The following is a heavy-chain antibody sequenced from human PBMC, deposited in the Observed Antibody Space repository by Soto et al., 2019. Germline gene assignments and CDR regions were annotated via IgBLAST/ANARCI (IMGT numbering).Heavy chain of an antibody. CDR2: IIPIFGTA. Sequence: ASVKVSCKASGGTFSSYAISWVRQAPGQGLEWMGGIIPIFGTANYAQKFQGRVTITADESTSTAYMELSSLRAEDTAVYYCARELPVAGVLAFDIWGQGTMVTVSS. CDR1: GGTFSSYA. CDR3: ARELPVAGVLAFDI. J-gene: IGHJ3*02. D-gene: IGHD6-19*01. V-gene: IGHV1-69*13.